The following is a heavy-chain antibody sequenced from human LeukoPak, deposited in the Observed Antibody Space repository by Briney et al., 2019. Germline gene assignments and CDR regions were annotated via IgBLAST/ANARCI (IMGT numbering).Heavy chain of an antibody. CDR3: ARGAIATTGGWFDP. J-gene: IGHJ5*02. CDR1: SYSISSGYY. V-gene: IGHV4-38-2*02. CDR2: IYHSGST. Sequence: PSETLSLTCTVSSYSISSGYYWGWIRQPPGKGLEWIGSIYHSGSTYYNPSLKSRVTISVDTSKNQFSLKLSSVTAADTAVYYCARGAIATTGGWFDPWGQGTLATVSS. D-gene: IGHD1-1*01.